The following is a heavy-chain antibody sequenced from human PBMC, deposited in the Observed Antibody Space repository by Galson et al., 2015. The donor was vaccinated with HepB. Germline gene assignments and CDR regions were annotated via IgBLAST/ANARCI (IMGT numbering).Heavy chain of an antibody. CDR1: GYTFTGFY. V-gene: IGHV1-2*06. Sequence: SVKVSCKASGYTFTGFYMHWVRQAPGQGLEWMGRINPDSGGTNYAQKFQGRVTMTRDTSISSAYMELKRLKSDDTAVYYCARLSQGYDRSGYSVPYWGQGTLVTVSS. CDR2: INPDSGGT. J-gene: IGHJ4*02. CDR3: ARLSQGYDRSGYSVPY. D-gene: IGHD3-22*01.